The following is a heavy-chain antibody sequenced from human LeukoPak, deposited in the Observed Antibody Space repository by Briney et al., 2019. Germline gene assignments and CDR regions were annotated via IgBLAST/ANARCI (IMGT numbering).Heavy chain of an antibody. CDR1: GFTFSSYW. CDR2: IKQDGSEK. CDR3: AKNRGYFDY. Sequence: PGGSLRLSCTASGFTFSSYWTNWVRQAPGKGLEWVANIKQDGSEKYYVDSVKGRFTISRDNAENSLYLQMNSLRAEDTAVYYCAKNRGYFDYWGQGILVTVSS. D-gene: IGHD1-14*01. J-gene: IGHJ4*02. V-gene: IGHV3-7*05.